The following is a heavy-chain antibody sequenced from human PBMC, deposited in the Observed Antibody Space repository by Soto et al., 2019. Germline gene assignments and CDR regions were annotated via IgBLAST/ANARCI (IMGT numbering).Heavy chain of an antibody. CDR1: GGSISSYY. D-gene: IGHD6-19*01. CDR3: ARGGIAVAGNWFDP. V-gene: IGHV4-59*01. J-gene: IGHJ5*02. CDR2: IYYSGST. Sequence: QVQLQESGPGLVKPSETLSLTCTVSGGSISSYYWSWIRQPPGKGLEWIGYIYYSGSTNYNPSLKSRVTISVDTSKNQFSLKLSSVTAADTAVYYCARGGIAVAGNWFDPWGQGTLVTVSS.